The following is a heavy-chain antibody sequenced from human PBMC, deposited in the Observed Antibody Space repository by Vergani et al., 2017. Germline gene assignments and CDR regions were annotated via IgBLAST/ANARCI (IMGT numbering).Heavy chain of an antibody. CDR3: ATSPFTISPFDY. CDR1: GFTFDDYA. V-gene: IGHV3-9*01. D-gene: IGHD3-3*01. CDR2: ISWNSGSI. Sequence: EVQLVESGGGLVQPGRSLRLSCAASGFTFDDYAMHWVRQAPGKGLEWVSGISWNSGSIGYADSVKGRFTISRDNAKNSLYLQMNSLRAEDTALYYCATSPFTISPFDYWGQGTLVTVSS. J-gene: IGHJ4*02.